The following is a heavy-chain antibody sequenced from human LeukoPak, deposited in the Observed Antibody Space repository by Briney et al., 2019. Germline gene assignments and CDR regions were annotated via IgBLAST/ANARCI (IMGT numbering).Heavy chain of an antibody. J-gene: IGHJ4*02. CDR1: GLTFSSYA. Sequence: GGSLRLSCAASGLTFSSYAMHWVRQAPGKGLEWVAVISYDGSNKYYADSVKGRFTISRDNSKNTLYLQMNSLRAEDTAVYYCARDHQYYFDYWGQGTLVTVSS. V-gene: IGHV3-30-3*01. D-gene: IGHD2-2*01. CDR2: ISYDGSNK. CDR3: ARDHQYYFDY.